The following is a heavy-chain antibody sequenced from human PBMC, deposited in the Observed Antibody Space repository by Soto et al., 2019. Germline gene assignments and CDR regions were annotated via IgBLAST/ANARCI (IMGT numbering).Heavy chain of an antibody. V-gene: IGHV4-39*01. Sequence: SETLSLTCTVSGGSILDSTYYWAWIRQSPGKGLEWIGTIFYSGGTFYTPSLKSRVTMSVDTSNNQFSLKLSSVTAVDTAVYYCARQASGYYYGWFDPWGQGTLVTVSS. D-gene: IGHD3-22*01. CDR1: GGSILDSTYY. CDR2: IFYSGGT. J-gene: IGHJ5*02. CDR3: ARQASGYYYGWFDP.